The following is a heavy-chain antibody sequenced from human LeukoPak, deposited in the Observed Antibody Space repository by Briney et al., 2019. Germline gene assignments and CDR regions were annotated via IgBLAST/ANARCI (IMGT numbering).Heavy chain of an antibody. CDR3: ARGRGYSYGYGGSPDY. Sequence: PSETLSLTCTVSGGSISSSSYYWSWIRQPPGKGLEWIGYIYYSGSTNYNPSLKSRVTISVDTSKNQFSLKLSSVTAADTAVYYCARGRGYSYGYGGSPDYWGQGTLVTVSS. CDR2: IYYSGST. CDR1: GGSISSSSYY. D-gene: IGHD5-18*01. J-gene: IGHJ4*02. V-gene: IGHV4-61*01.